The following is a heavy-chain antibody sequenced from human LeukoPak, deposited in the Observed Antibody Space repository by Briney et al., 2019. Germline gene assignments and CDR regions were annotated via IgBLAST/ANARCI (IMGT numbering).Heavy chain of an antibody. Sequence: GGSLRLSCAASGFTFSSYSMNWVRQAPGKGLEWVSSISSSSSYIYYADSVKGRFTISRDNAKNSLYLQMNSLRAEDTAVYYCAKEGPSDEGVFDPWGQGTLVTVSS. J-gene: IGHJ5*02. CDR2: ISSSSSYI. V-gene: IGHV3-21*01. CDR3: AKEGPSDEGVFDP. CDR1: GFTFSSYS. D-gene: IGHD3-10*01.